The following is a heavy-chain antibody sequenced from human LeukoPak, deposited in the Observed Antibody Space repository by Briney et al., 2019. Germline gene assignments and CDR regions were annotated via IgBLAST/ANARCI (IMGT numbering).Heavy chain of an antibody. Sequence: SETLSLTCTVSGGSISSSSYYWGWIRQPPGKGLEWIGSIYYSGSTYYNPSLKSRVTISVDTSKNQFSLKLSSVTAADTAVYYWARNGITIFGVVIMPNWFDPWGQGTLVTVSS. V-gene: IGHV4-39*07. CDR2: IYYSGST. J-gene: IGHJ5*02. CDR1: GGSISSSSYY. CDR3: ARNGITIFGVVIMPNWFDP. D-gene: IGHD3-3*01.